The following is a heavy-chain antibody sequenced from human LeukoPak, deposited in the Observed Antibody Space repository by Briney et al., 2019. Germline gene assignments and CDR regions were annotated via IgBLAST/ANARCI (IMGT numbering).Heavy chain of an antibody. CDR2: MYYSGST. CDR1: GGSMSSSTYY. D-gene: IGHD2-8*01. V-gene: IGHV4-39*01. Sequence: SETLSLTCTVSGGSMSSSTYYWGWIRQPPGKGLEWIGNMYYSGSTYYNPSLKSRVTISVDTSKNQFSLKLSSVTAADTAVYYCARTQWRDSFDYWGQGTLVTVSS. CDR3: ARTQWRDSFDY. J-gene: IGHJ4*02.